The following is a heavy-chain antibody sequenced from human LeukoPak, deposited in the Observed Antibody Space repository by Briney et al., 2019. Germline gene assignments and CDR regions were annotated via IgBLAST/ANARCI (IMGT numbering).Heavy chain of an antibody. D-gene: IGHD6-13*01. J-gene: IGHJ2*01. CDR2: ISGSGGST. Sequence: VGSLRLSCAASGFTFSSYAMSWVRQAPGKGLEWVSAISGSGGSTYYADSVKGRFTISRDNSKNTLYLQMNSLRAEDTAVYYCAKTSAAGSMMGYFDLWGRGTLVTVS. CDR3: AKTSAAGSMMGYFDL. V-gene: IGHV3-23*01. CDR1: GFTFSSYA.